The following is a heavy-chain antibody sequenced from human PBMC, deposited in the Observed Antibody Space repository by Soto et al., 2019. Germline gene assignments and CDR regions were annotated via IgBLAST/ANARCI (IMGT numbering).Heavy chain of an antibody. J-gene: IGHJ4*02. CDR2: ISTSGATR. CDR3: ARFFGSGFDY. Sequence: GGSLSLSCVASGFPFSTDSMNWVRQAPGKGLEWVAHISTSGATRYYADSVKGRFTISRDNAKTSLYLQMDSLRNEDTAVYYCARFFGSGFDYWGQGTLVTVSS. CDR1: GFPFSTDS. V-gene: IGHV3-48*02. D-gene: IGHD6-19*01.